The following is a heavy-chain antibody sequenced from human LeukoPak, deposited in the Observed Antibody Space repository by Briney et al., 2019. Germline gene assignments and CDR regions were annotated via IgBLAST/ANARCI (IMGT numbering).Heavy chain of an antibody. V-gene: IGHV3-23*01. CDR2: ISGTADSK. Sequence: ARSLRLSCAASRFTFRNYAMSWVRQAPGRGLEWLSIISGTADSKYYADSVKGRFTISRDNPRSTLYLEMKSLRAEDTAVYYCAKADATIGGAFDTWGQGTMVIVS. CDR3: AKADATIGGAFDT. CDR1: RFTFRNYA. J-gene: IGHJ3*02. D-gene: IGHD3-16*01.